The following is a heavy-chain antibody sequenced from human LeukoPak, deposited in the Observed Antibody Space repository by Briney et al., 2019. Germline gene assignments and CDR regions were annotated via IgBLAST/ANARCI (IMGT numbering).Heavy chain of an antibody. CDR2: ISYDGSNK. CDR1: GFTFSSYA. J-gene: IGHJ4*02. CDR3: AREDDY. V-gene: IGHV3-30*04. Sequence: PGGSLRLSCAASGFTFSSYAMHWVRQAPGKGLEWVAVISYDGSNKYYADSVKDRFTISRDNSKNTLYLQMNSLRAEDTAVYYCAREDDYWGQGTLVTVSS.